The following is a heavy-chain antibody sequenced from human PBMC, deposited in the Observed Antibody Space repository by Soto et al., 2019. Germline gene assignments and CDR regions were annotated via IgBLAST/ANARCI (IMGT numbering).Heavy chain of an antibody. CDR3: AREGYCSSTSCYILPSFY. CDR1: GYSFTTYW. CDR2: IYPGDSDI. D-gene: IGHD2-2*02. V-gene: IGHV5-51*01. Sequence: GESLKISCNGSGYSFTTYWIGWVRQMPGKGLEWMGVIYPGDSDIRFSPSFQGQVTISADMSLSTAYLQMNSLRAEDTAVYYCAREGYCSSTSCYILPSFYWGQGTLVTVSS. J-gene: IGHJ4*02.